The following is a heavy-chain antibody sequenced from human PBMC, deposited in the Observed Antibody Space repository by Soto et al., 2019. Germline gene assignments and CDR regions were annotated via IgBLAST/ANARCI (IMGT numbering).Heavy chain of an antibody. V-gene: IGHV4-59*01. CDR3: AIPYSYDSSGHPWSWLVT. CDR2: IYYSGST. J-gene: IGHJ5*02. D-gene: IGHD3-22*01. CDR1: GGSISRYY. Sequence: SETLSLTCTVSGGSISRYYWSWIRQPPGKGLEWIGYIYYSGSTNYNPSLKSRVTISVDTSKNQFSLKLSSVTPADTAVYYRAIPYSYDSSGHPWSWLVTWDQGTL.